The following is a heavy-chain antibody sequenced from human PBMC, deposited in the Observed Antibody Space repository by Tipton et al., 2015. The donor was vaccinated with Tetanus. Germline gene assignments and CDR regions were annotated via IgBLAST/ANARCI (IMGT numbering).Heavy chain of an antibody. D-gene: IGHD2-2*01. V-gene: IGHV3-21*01. Sequence: VQLVQSGGGLAKPGGSLRLSCAVSGFTFSNYRMNWVRQAPGTGLQWVASISSTSSYIYYADSLKGRFTISRDNAKNSLYLQIDSLGAEDTAVYYCARDPSPSYQPLLSHFGNWGLGTLVTVSS. CDR2: ISSTSSYI. CDR1: GFTFSNYR. J-gene: IGHJ4*02. CDR3: ARDPSPSYQPLLSHFGN.